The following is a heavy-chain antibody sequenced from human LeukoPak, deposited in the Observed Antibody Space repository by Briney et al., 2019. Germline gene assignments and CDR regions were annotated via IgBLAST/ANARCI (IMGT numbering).Heavy chain of an antibody. CDR1: GGSISSYY. V-gene: IGHV4-59*08. CDR2: IYYSGST. Sequence: PSETLSLTFTVSGGSISSYYWSWIRQPPGKGLEWIGYIYYSGSTNYNPSLKSRVTISVDTSKNQFSLKLSSVTAADTAVYYCARLLVGAPDYWGQGTLVTVSS. J-gene: IGHJ4*02. CDR3: ARLLVGAPDY.